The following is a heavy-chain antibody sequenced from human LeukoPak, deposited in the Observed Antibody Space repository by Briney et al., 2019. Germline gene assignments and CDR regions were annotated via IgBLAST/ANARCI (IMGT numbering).Heavy chain of an antibody. CDR1: GGSFSGYY. CDR3: ARWLRYYYGSGSYYRRRGFDY. Sequence: SETLSLTCAVYGGSFSGYYWSWIRQPPGKGLEWIGEINHSGSTNYNPSLKSRATISVDTSKNQISLKLSSVTAADTAVYYCARWLRYYYGSGSYYRRRGFDYWGQGTLVTVSS. J-gene: IGHJ4*02. CDR2: INHSGST. D-gene: IGHD3-10*01. V-gene: IGHV4-34*01.